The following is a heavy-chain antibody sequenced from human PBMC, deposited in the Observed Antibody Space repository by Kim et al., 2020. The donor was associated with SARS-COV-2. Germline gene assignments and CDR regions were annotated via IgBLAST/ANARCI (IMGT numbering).Heavy chain of an antibody. V-gene: IGHV1-8*01. J-gene: IGHJ4*01. CDR1: GYTFTSYD. CDR2: MNPNSGNT. CDR3: ARAVWFRELLPRYYFDY. D-gene: IGHD3-10*01. Sequence: ASVKVSCKASGYTFTSYDINWVRQATGQGLEWMGWMNPNSGNTGYAQKFQGRVTMTRNTSISTAYMELSSLRSEDTAVYYCARAVWFRELLPRYYFDYWGEPWSPSPQ.